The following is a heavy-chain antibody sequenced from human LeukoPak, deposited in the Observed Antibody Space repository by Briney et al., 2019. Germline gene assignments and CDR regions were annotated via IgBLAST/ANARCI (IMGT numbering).Heavy chain of an antibody. D-gene: IGHD3-22*01. CDR2: IWHDGNYK. Sequence: GGSLRLFCVASGLTFSNYNMHWVRQAPGKGLVWVAVIWHDGNYKYYVDSMKGRFTISRDNSKNTVYLQMNSLGAEDTAVYSCARDSDYYDSSAYSFRGGLHYDFWGRGTLVTVSS. J-gene: IGHJ4*02. V-gene: IGHV3-33*01. CDR3: ARDSDYYDSSAYSFRGGLHYDF. CDR1: GLTFSNYN.